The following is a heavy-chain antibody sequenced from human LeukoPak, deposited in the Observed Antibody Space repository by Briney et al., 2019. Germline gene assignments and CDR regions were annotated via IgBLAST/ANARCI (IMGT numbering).Heavy chain of an antibody. CDR3: ARHIPITMVRGVIDWFDP. CDR1: GGSISSYY. CDR2: IYSSGST. V-gene: IGHV4-4*07. Sequence: SETLSLTCTVSGGSISSYYWSWIRKPAGKGLEWIGRIYSSGSTNYNPSLKSRVTISVDTSKNQFSLKLTSVTAADTAVYYCARHIPITMVRGVIDWFDPWGQGTLVTVSP. D-gene: IGHD3-10*01. J-gene: IGHJ5*02.